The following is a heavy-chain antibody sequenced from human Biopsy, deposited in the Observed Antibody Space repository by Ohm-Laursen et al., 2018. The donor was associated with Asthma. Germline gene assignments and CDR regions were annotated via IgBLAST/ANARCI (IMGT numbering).Heavy chain of an antibody. J-gene: IGHJ4*02. CDR1: GDSISSRGGHY. V-gene: IGHV4-31*03. CDR3: ARIPRRSGSYFVDY. Sequence: SQTLSLTCIVSGDSISSRGGHYWSWIRQHPGKGLEWIGYIHHSGTSYFNPSLKSRVSFSRDTSKNQFSLRLSSVTAADTAMYYCARIPRRSGSYFVDYWGQGTLVTVSS. CDR2: IHHSGTS. D-gene: IGHD3-22*01.